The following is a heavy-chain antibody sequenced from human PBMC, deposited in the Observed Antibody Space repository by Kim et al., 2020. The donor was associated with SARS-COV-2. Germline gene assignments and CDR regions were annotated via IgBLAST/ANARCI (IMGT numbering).Heavy chain of an antibody. V-gene: IGHV1-2*02. J-gene: IGHJ3*02. CDR3: ARVVYYYDSSGSEQDAFDI. CDR1: GYTFTGYY. D-gene: IGHD3-22*01. CDR2: INPNSGGT. Sequence: ASVKVSCKASGYTFTGYYMHWVRQAPGQGLEWMGWINPNSGGTNYAQKFQGRVTMTRDTSISTAYMELSRLRSDDTAVYYCARVVYYYDSSGSEQDAFDIWGQGTMVTVSS.